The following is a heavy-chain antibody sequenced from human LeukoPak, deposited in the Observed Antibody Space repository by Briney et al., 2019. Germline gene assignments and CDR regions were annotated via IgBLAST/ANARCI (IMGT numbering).Heavy chain of an antibody. Sequence: ASVKVSCKASGYIFTTYDIGWVRQATGRGLEWMGWLNPNSGNAGYAQKFQGRVTISRNTSISTAYMELSSLRSDDTAIYYCARRKFLGWFDPWGQGTLVTVSS. CDR1: GYIFTTYD. CDR3: ARRKFLGWFDP. D-gene: IGHD7-27*01. CDR2: LNPNSGNA. J-gene: IGHJ5*02. V-gene: IGHV1-8*03.